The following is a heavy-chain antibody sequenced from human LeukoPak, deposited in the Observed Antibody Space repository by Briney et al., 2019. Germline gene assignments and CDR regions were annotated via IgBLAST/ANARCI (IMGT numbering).Heavy chain of an antibody. CDR2: MNPNSGNT. CDR1: GYTFTSYD. V-gene: IGHV1-8*01. D-gene: IGHD2-2*01. Sequence: ASVEVSCKASGYTFTSYDINWVRQATGQGLEWMGWMNPNSGNTGYAQKFQGRVTMTRNTFISTAYMELSSLRSEDTAVYYCARGAFVVVPAAISLNWFDPWGQGTLVTVSS. J-gene: IGHJ5*02. CDR3: ARGAFVVVPAAISLNWFDP.